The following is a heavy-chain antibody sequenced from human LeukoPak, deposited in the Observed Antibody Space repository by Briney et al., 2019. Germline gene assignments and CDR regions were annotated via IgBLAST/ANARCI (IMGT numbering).Heavy chain of an antibody. D-gene: IGHD6-19*01. CDR1: GYTFTGYY. J-gene: IGHJ4*02. CDR2: INPNSGGT. Sequence: ASVKVSCKASGYTFTGYYMHWVRQAPGQGLEWMGWINPNSGGTNYAQKFQGRVTMTRDTSISTAYMELSRLRSDDTAVYYCARSYSSGWAPDPNRLFYWGQGTLVTVSS. CDR3: ARSYSSGWAPDPNRLFY. V-gene: IGHV1-2*02.